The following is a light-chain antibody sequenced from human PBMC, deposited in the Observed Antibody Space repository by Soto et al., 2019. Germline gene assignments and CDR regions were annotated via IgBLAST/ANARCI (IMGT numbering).Light chain of an antibody. V-gene: IGLV1-40*01. J-gene: IGLJ1*01. CDR3: SSYAGSNNFV. CDR1: SSNIGAGFD. CDR2: GNS. Sequence: QSVLTQPPSVSGAPGQRVTISCTGSSSNIGAGFDVHWYHQIAGTAPKLLIYGNSNRPSGVPDRFSGSKSSNTASLTVSGLQAEDEADYYCSSYAGSNNFVFGTGTKLTVL.